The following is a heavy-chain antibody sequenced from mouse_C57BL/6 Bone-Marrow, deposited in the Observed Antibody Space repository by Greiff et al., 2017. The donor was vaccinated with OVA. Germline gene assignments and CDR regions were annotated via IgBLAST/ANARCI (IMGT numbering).Heavy chain of an antibody. CDR1: GYTFTSYW. CDR3: ASLYDYDGGHYYAMDY. Sequence: QVQLQQSGAELVKPGASVKLSCKASGYTFTSYWMQWVKQRPGQGLEWIGEIDPSDSYTNYNQKFKGKATLTVDTSSSTAYMQLSSLTSEDSAVYYCASLYDYDGGHYYAMDYWGQGTSVTVSS. J-gene: IGHJ4*01. CDR2: IDPSDSYT. V-gene: IGHV1-50*01. D-gene: IGHD2-4*01.